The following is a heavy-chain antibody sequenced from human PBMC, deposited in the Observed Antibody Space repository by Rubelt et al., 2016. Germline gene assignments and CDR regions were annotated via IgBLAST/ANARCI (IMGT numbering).Heavy chain of an antibody. V-gene: IGHV1-18*01. CDR3: ASVVPGSYYYYGMDV. J-gene: IGHJ6*02. CDR1: GYTFTSYG. CDR2: ISAYDGSS. D-gene: IGHD1-26*01. Sequence: QVQLVQSGAEVKKPGASVKVSCKASGYTFTSYGITWVRQAPGQGLEWMGWISAYDGSSKYAQRGQGRVTMTAHTSTSPAYMELRSLGSDDTAVYYCASVVPGSYYYYGMDVWGQGTTVTVSS.